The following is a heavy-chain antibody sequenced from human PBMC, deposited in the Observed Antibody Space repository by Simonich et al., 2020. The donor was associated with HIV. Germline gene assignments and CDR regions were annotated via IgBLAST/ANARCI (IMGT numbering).Heavy chain of an antibody. D-gene: IGHD3-10*01. V-gene: IGHV3-9*01. CDR2: ISWNSGSI. CDR3: AKDKGAYYGSGSPVY. J-gene: IGHJ4*02. Sequence: EVQLVESGGGLVQPGRSLRLSCAASGFTFDDYAIHWVRQAPGKGLEWVSGISWNSGSIGYADSLKGRFTISRDNAKNSLYLQMNSLRAEDTALYYCAKDKGAYYGSGSPVYWGQGTLVTVSS. CDR1: GFTFDDYA.